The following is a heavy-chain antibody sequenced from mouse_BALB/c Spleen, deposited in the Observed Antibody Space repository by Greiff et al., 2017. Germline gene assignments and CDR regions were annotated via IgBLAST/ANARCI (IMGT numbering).Heavy chain of an antibody. CDR2: ISNGGGST. D-gene: IGHD1-1*01. J-gene: IGHJ1*01. Sequence: EVKLMESGGGLVQPGGSLKLSCAASGFTFSSYTMSWVRQTPEKRLEWVAYISNGGGSTYYPDTVKGRVTISRDNAKNTLYLQMSSLKSEDTAMYYCARHYYGSSCWYFDDWGEGTTVTVSS. CDR1: GFTFSSYT. CDR3: ARHYYGSSCWYFDD. V-gene: IGHV5-12-2*01.